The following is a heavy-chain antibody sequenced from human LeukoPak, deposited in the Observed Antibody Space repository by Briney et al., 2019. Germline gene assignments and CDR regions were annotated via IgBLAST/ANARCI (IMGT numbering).Heavy chain of an antibody. Sequence: GRSLRLSCAASGFTFSSYAMHWVRQAPGKGLEWVAVISYDGSNKYYADSVKGRFTISRDNSKNTLYLQMNSLRAEDTAVYYCAGVSGSGSYNWFDPWGQGTLVTVSS. V-gene: IGHV3-30-3*01. CDR2: ISYDGSNK. CDR3: AGVSGSGSYNWFDP. J-gene: IGHJ5*02. D-gene: IGHD3-10*01. CDR1: GFTFSSYA.